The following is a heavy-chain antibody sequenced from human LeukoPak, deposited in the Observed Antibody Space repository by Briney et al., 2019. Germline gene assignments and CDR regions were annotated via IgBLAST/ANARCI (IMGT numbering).Heavy chain of an antibody. Sequence: GGSLRLSCAASGFTFSSYAMHWVRQAPGKGLEWVAVIPYDGSNKYYADSVKGRFTISRDNSKNTLYLQMNSLRAEDTAVYYCARAYCSSTSCYPFDYWGQGTLVTVSS. D-gene: IGHD2-2*01. CDR1: GFTFSSYA. V-gene: IGHV3-30-3*01. J-gene: IGHJ4*02. CDR3: ARAYCSSTSCYPFDY. CDR2: IPYDGSNK.